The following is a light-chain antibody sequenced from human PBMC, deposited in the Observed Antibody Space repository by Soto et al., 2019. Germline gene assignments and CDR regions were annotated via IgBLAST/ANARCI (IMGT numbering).Light chain of an antibody. J-gene: IGKJ4*01. CDR1: QSVSSSY. CDR3: QQYGSSPT. V-gene: IGKV3-20*01. Sequence: EVVMTQSPATLSLSPGERATLSCRASQSVSSSYLAWYQQKPGQAPRLLIYATSSRATGIPDRFTGGGAGTGFTLTISRLEPEDSAVYYCQQYGSSPTFGGGAKVDI. CDR2: ATS.